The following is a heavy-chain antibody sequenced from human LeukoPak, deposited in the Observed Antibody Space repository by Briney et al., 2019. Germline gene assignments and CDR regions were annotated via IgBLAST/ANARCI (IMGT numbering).Heavy chain of an antibody. V-gene: IGHV1-8*01. D-gene: IGHD6-19*01. Sequence: ASVKVSCKASGYTFTSYDINWVRQATGQGLEWMGWMNPNSGNTGYAQKFQGRVTMTRNTSISTAYMELSSLRSEDTAVYYCVIRRSGLYSSGWYAVGYWGQGTLVTVSS. CDR3: VIRRSGLYSSGWYAVGY. J-gene: IGHJ4*02. CDR1: GYTFTSYD. CDR2: MNPNSGNT.